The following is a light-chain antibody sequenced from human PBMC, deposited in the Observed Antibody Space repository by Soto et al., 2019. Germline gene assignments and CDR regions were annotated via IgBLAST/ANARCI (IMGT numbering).Light chain of an antibody. CDR2: GAS. CDR3: QQLNAYPLT. J-gene: IGKJ5*01. Sequence: DIQLTQSPSFLSASVGDRVTITCRASQGISSYLAWFQQKPGRAPNLLIYGASTLQSGVPSRFSGSGSGTDFTLTIINLQPEDFATYYCQQLNAYPLTFGQGTRLEIK. CDR1: QGISSY. V-gene: IGKV1-9*01.